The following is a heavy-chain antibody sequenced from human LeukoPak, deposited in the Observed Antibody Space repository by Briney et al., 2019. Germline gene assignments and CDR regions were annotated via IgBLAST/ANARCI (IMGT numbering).Heavy chain of an antibody. CDR3: ARGATYSSRLFDY. Sequence: GGSLRLSCAASGFTFSSYGMHWVRQAPGKGLEWVAVISYDGSNKYYADSVKGRFTISRDNSKNTLYLQMNSLRAEDTAVYYCARGATYSSRLFDYWGQGTLVTVSS. CDR2: ISYDGSNK. V-gene: IGHV3-30*19. J-gene: IGHJ4*02. D-gene: IGHD6-13*01. CDR1: GFTFSSYG.